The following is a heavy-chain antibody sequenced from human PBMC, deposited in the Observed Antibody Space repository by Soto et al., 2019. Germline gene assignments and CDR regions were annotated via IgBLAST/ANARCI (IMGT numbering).Heavy chain of an antibody. CDR3: ARPYRRRQLARYYYYGMDV. Sequence: RASVKVSCKASGGTFSSYAISWVRQAPGQGLEWMGGIIPIFGTANYAQKFQGRVTITADESTSTAYMELSSLRSEDTAVYYCARPYRRRQLARYYYYGMDVWGQGTTVTVSS. CDR2: IIPIFGTA. J-gene: IGHJ6*02. D-gene: IGHD5-18*01. CDR1: GGTFSSYA. V-gene: IGHV1-69*13.